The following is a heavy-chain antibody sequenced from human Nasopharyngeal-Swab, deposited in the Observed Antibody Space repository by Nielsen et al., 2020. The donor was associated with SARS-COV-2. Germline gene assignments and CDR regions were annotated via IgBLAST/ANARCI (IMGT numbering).Heavy chain of an antibody. V-gene: IGHV3-53*01. J-gene: IGHJ5*02. CDR3: ARAGITGTPWGLFDP. CDR2: IYSGGST. D-gene: IGHD1-7*01. Sequence: GGSLRLSCAASGFTVSSNYMSWVRQAPGKGLEWVSVIYSGGSTYYADSVKGRFTISRDNSKNTLYLQMNSLRAEDTAVYYCARAGITGTPWGLFDPWGQGTLVTVSS. CDR1: GFTVSSNY.